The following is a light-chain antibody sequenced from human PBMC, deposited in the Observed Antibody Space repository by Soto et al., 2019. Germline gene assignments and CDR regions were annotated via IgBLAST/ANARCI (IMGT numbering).Light chain of an antibody. Sequence: DIQMTQSPSSLSASVEDRVIITCRASQSISNHLNWYQQKPGKAPKLLIFAASSLQSGVPSRFSGRSSGPASTLTISSLQPEDFATYYCQQSYSSPPTFGQGTKVDIK. J-gene: IGKJ1*01. CDR1: QSISNH. CDR2: AAS. V-gene: IGKV1-39*01. CDR3: QQSYSSPPT.